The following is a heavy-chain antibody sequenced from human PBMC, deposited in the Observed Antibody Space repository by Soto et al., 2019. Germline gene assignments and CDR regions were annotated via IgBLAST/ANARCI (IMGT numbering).Heavy chain of an antibody. CDR3: AREGVAPYYYYGMDV. D-gene: IGHD5-12*01. J-gene: IGHJ6*02. CDR1: GYTFTSYY. Sequence: APVKVSCKASGYTFTSYYMHWVLQAPVQGLEWMGIINPSGGSTSYAQKFQGRVTTTRDTSTSTVYMELSSLRSDDTAVYYCAREGVAPYYYYGMDVWGQGTPVTVSS. CDR2: INPSGGST. V-gene: IGHV1-46*01.